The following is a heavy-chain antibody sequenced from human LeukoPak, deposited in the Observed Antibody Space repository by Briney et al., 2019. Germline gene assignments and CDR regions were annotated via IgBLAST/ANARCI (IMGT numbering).Heavy chain of an antibody. Sequence: PGGSLRLSCAASGFTFSSYGMSWVRQAPGKGLEWVSAISGSGGSTYYADSVKGRFTISRDNSKNTLYLQMNSLRAEDTAVYYCARDHIVVVTAIPRRAGCDYWGQGTLVTVSS. CDR3: ARDHIVVVTAIPRRAGCDY. CDR2: ISGSGGST. CDR1: GFTFSSYG. V-gene: IGHV3-23*01. J-gene: IGHJ4*02. D-gene: IGHD2-21*02.